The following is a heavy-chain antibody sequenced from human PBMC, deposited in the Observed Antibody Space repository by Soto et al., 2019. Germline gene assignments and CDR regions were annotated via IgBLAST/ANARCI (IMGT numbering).Heavy chain of an antibody. CDR3: ARERSYDILTGYYFNWFDP. CDR2: IYYSGST. V-gene: IGHV4-59*12. D-gene: IGHD3-9*01. CDR1: GGSISSYY. J-gene: IGHJ5*02. Sequence: SETLSLTCTVSGGSISSYYWSWIRQPPGKGLEWIGYIYYSGSTNYNPSLKSRVTISVDTSKNQFSLKLSSVTAADTAVYYCARERSYDILTGYYFNWFDPWGQGTLVTVSS.